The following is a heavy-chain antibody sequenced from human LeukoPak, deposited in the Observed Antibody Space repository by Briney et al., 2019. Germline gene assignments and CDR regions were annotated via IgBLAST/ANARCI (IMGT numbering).Heavy chain of an antibody. D-gene: IGHD3-10*01. Sequence: GGSLRLSCAASGFTFSSYAMSWVRQAPGKGLEWVSAISGSGGSTYYADSVKGRFTISRDNSKNTLYLQMNSLRAEDTAVYYRAKDQYGSGSYYDAFDIWGQGTMVTVSS. J-gene: IGHJ3*02. CDR1: GFTFSSYA. V-gene: IGHV3-23*01. CDR3: AKDQYGSGSYYDAFDI. CDR2: ISGSGGST.